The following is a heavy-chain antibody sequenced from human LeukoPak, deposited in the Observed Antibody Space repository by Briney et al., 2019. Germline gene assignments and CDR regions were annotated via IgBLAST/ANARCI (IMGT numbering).Heavy chain of an antibody. V-gene: IGHV3-23*01. CDR3: ARRYSSSSWGDFDY. J-gene: IGHJ4*02. Sequence: GGSLRLSCAASGFTFSSYAVSWVRQAPGKGLEWVSAISGSGGSTYYADSVKGRFTISRDNSKNTLYLQMNSLRAEDTAVYYCARRYSSSSWGDFDYWGQGTLVTVSS. D-gene: IGHD6-6*01. CDR1: GFTFSSYA. CDR2: ISGSGGST.